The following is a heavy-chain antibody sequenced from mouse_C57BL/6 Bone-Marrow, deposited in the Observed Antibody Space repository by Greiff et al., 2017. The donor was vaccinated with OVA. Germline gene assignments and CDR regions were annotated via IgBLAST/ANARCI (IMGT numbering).Heavy chain of an antibody. D-gene: IGHD2-1*01. CDR3: TSYGNFDY. V-gene: IGHV14-4*01. CDR2: IDPENGDT. CDR1: GFNIKDDY. J-gene: IGHJ2*01. Sequence: EVQLQESGAELVRPGASVKLSCTASGFNIKDDYMHWVKQRPEQGLEWIGWIDPENGDTEYASKFQGKATITADTFSNTAYLQLSSLTADDTAVYYCTSYGNFDYWGQGTTLTVSS.